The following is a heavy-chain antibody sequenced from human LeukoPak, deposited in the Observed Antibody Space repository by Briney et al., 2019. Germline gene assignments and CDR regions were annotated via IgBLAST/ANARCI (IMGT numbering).Heavy chain of an antibody. CDR3: ATSGIAVAGTDDAFDI. J-gene: IGHJ3*02. V-gene: IGHV3-66*01. CDR2: IYSGGST. D-gene: IGHD6-13*01. Sequence: GGSLRLSCAASGFTVSSNHMSWVRQAPGKGLEWVSVIYSGGSTYYADSVKGRFTISRDNSKNTLYLQMNSLRAEDTAVYYCATSGIAVAGTDDAFDIWGQGTMVTVSS. CDR1: GFTVSSNH.